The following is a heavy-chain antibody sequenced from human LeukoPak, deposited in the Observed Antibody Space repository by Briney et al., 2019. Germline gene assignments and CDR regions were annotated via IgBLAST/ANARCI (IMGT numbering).Heavy chain of an antibody. CDR3: AHRMNDFWSGYYFDY. J-gene: IGHJ4*02. Sequence: SGPTLVNPTQTLTLTCTFSGFSLSTSGVGVGWIRQLPGKALEWLALIYWNDDKRYSPSLKSRLTITKDTSTNQVVLTMTNMDPVDTATYYCAHRMNDFWSGYYFDYWVQGTLVTVSS. CDR1: GFSLSTSGVG. D-gene: IGHD3-3*01. V-gene: IGHV2-5*01. CDR2: IYWNDDK.